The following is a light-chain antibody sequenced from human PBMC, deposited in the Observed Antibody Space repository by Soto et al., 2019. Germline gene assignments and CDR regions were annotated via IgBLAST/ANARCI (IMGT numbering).Light chain of an antibody. J-gene: IGLJ1*01. CDR1: SNDVGGYNF. Sequence: QSVLTQPRSLSGSPGQSVTISCTGTSNDVGGYNFVSWYQQHPGKVPKLIIYDVSIRPSGVPDRFSASKSGITASLTISGLQAEDEADYYCCSYVGSGSSLVFGGGTKVTV. V-gene: IGLV2-11*01. CDR3: CSYVGSGSSLV. CDR2: DVS.